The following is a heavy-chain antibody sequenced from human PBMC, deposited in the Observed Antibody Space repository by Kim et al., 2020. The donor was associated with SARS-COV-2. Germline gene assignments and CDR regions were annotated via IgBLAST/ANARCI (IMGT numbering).Heavy chain of an antibody. CDR1: GFTFSSYW. CDR2: IKQDGSEK. Sequence: GGSLRLSCAASGFTFSSYWMSWVRQAPGKGLEWVANIKQDGSEKYYVDSVKGRFTISRDNAKNSLYLQMNSLRAEDTAVYYCARDSLRYFDWSDQYYYYYGMDVWGQGTTVTVSS. D-gene: IGHD3-9*01. CDR3: ARDSLRYFDWSDQYYYYYGMDV. V-gene: IGHV3-7*01. J-gene: IGHJ6*02.